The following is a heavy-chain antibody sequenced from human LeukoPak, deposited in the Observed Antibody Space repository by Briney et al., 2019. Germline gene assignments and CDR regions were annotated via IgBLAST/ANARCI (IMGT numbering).Heavy chain of an antibody. Sequence: ASVKVSCKASGYTFTSYGISWVRQAPGQGLEWTGGIIPIFGTANYAQKFQGRVTITADESTSTAYMELSSLRSEDTAVYYCARGYSYGSRDYYYYYDMDVWGQGTTVTVSS. CDR1: GYTFTSYG. D-gene: IGHD5-18*01. J-gene: IGHJ6*02. V-gene: IGHV1-69*13. CDR3: ARGYSYGSRDYYYYYDMDV. CDR2: IIPIFGTA.